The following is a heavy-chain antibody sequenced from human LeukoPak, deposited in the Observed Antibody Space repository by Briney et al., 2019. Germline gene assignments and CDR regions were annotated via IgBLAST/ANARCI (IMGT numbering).Heavy chain of an antibody. D-gene: IGHD4/OR15-4a*01. Sequence: PSETLSLTCTVSGALISSGSYYWSWIRQPAGKGLEWIGRMYTSGSTNYNPSLKSRVTISVDTSKNQFSLKLSSVTAADTAVYYCARRAGAYSHPYDYWGQGTLVTVSS. CDR1: GALISSGSYY. CDR3: ARRAGAYSHPYDY. CDR2: MYTSGST. V-gene: IGHV4-61*02. J-gene: IGHJ4*02.